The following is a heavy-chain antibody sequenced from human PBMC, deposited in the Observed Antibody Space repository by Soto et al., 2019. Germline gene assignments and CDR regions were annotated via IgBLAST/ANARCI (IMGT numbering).Heavy chain of an antibody. D-gene: IGHD6-6*01. CDR1: GFTFSSYG. J-gene: IGHJ4*02. Sequence: PGGSLRLSCAASGFTFSSYGMHWVRQAPGKGLEWVSAISGSGGSTYYADSVKGRFTISRDNSKNTLYLQMNSLRAEDTAVYYCAKAPYSSSSVGYWGQGTLVTVSS. CDR3: AKAPYSSSSVGY. CDR2: ISGSGGST. V-gene: IGHV3-23*01.